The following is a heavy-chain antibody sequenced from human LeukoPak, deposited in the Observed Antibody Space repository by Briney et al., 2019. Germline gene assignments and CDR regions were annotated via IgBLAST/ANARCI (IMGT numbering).Heavy chain of an antibody. Sequence: GASVKVSCKASGYTFTSYYMHWVRQAPGQGLEWMGIINPSGGSTNYAQKFQGRVTITTDESTSTAYMELSSLRSEDTAVYYCARGKDTAMVIDYWGQGTLVTVSS. CDR1: GYTFTSYY. CDR3: ARGKDTAMVIDY. J-gene: IGHJ4*02. CDR2: INPSGGST. V-gene: IGHV1-46*01. D-gene: IGHD5-18*01.